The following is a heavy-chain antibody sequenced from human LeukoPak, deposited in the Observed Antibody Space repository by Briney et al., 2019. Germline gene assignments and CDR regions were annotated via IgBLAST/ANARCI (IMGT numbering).Heavy chain of an antibody. CDR3: ARGSYYQLPRNWFDP. CDR1: GYTFTSYD. J-gene: IGHJ5*02. CDR2: MNPNSGNT. D-gene: IGHD2-2*01. V-gene: IGHV1-8*01. Sequence: ASVKVSCKASGYTFTSYDINWVRQATGQGLEWMGWMNPNSGNTGYAQKFQGRVTMTRNTPISTAYMELSSLRSEDTAVYYCARGSYYQLPRNWFDPWGQGTLVTVSS.